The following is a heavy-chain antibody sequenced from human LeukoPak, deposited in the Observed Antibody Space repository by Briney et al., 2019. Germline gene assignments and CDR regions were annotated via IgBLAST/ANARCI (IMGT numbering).Heavy chain of an antibody. Sequence: GGSLRLSCAASGFTVSSNYMSWVRQAPGKGLEWVSVIYSGGSTYYADSVKGRFTISRDNSKNTLYLVMNSLRVDDTAVYYCAKAVDLATISVDIWGQGTMVTVSS. J-gene: IGHJ3*02. D-gene: IGHD5-24*01. V-gene: IGHV3-53*01. CDR3: AKAVDLATISVDI. CDR2: IYSGGST. CDR1: GFTVSSNY.